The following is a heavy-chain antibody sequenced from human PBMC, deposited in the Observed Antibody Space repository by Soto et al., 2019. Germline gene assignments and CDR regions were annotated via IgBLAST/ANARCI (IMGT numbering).Heavy chain of an antibody. J-gene: IGHJ6*03. Sequence: SETLSLTCTVSGGSISSGGYYWSWIRQHPGKGLEWIGYIYYSGSTYYNPSLKSRVTIAADTSKNQFSLKLSSVAAADAAVYFCARHVGLYYYPMDVWGRGTTVTVS. V-gene: IGHV4-39*01. CDR3: ARHVGLYYYPMDV. CDR2: IYYSGST. D-gene: IGHD3-10*01. CDR1: GGSISSGGYY.